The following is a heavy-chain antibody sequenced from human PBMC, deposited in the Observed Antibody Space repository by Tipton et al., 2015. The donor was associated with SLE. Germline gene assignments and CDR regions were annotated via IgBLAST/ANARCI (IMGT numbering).Heavy chain of an antibody. CDR3: ASYCGGDCSGSHFGAFDI. CDR1: GGSISSYY. Sequence: TLSLTCTVSGGSISSYYWSWIRQPPGKGLEWIGYIYYSGSTNYNPSLKSRVTISVDTSKNQFSLKLSSVTAADTAVYYCASYCGGDCSGSHFGAFDIWGQGTMVTVSS. J-gene: IGHJ3*02. V-gene: IGHV4-59*01. CDR2: IYYSGST. D-gene: IGHD2-21*01.